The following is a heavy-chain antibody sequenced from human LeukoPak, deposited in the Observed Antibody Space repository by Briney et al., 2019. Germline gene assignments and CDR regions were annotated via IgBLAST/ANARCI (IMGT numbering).Heavy chain of an antibody. V-gene: IGHV3-48*01. CDR1: GSTFSSYS. D-gene: IGHD6-19*01. CDR3: ARDSVQWLALFDY. J-gene: IGHJ4*02. CDR2: ISSSSSTI. Sequence: SGGSLRLSCAASGSTFSSYSMNWVRQAPGKGLEWVSYISSSSSTIYYADSVKGRFTISRDNAKNSLYLQMNSLRAEDTAVYYCARDSVQWLALFDYWGQGTLVTVSS.